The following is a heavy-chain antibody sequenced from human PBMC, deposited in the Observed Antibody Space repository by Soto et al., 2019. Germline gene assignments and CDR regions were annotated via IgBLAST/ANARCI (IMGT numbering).Heavy chain of an antibody. J-gene: IGHJ6*02. CDR3: ARRGGHYYYYGMDV. V-gene: IGHV1-69*13. D-gene: IGHD3-10*01. Sequence: ASVKVSCKASGGTFSSYAISWGRQAPGQGLEWMGGIIPIFGTANYAQKFQGRVTITADESTSTAYMELSSLRSEDTAVYYCARRGGHYYYYGMDVWGQGTTVTVAS. CDR2: IIPIFGTA. CDR1: GGTFSSYA.